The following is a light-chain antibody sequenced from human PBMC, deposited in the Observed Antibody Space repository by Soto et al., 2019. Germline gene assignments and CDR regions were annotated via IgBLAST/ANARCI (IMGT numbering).Light chain of an antibody. CDR2: AAS. CDR1: QSISSW. CDR3: QQYYSYPRT. J-gene: IGKJ1*01. V-gene: IGKV1-5*01. Sequence: IHMTQSPSTLSSSVGYRVTMTCRASQSISSWLAWYQQKPGKAPKLLIYAASTLQSGVPSRFSGSGSGTDFTLTISCLQSEDFATYYCQQYYSYPRTFGQGTKVDIK.